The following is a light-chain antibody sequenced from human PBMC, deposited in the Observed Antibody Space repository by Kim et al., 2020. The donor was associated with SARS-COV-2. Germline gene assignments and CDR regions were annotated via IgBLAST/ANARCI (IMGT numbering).Light chain of an antibody. V-gene: IGKV1-39*01. J-gene: IGKJ5*01. Sequence: DIQMTQSPSSLSASVGDRVTITCRASQSISSYLNWYQQKPGKAPKLLIYAASSLQSGVPSRFSGSGSGTDFTLTINSLQPEDFATYYCQQSYSTPLTVGQGTRLEIK. CDR1: QSISSY. CDR2: AAS. CDR3: QQSYSTPLT.